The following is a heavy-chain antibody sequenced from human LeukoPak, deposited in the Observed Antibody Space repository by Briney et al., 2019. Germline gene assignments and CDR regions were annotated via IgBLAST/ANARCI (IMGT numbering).Heavy chain of an antibody. V-gene: IGHV3-48*03. CDR3: ARAGRYSSSSRRGSFDY. D-gene: IGHD6-6*01. CDR1: GFTFSSYE. CDR2: ISSSGSTI. J-gene: IGHJ4*02. Sequence: GGSLRLSCAASGFTFSSYEMSWIRQAPGKGLEWVSYISSSGSTIYYADSVKGRFTISRDNAKNSLYLQMNSLRAEDTAVYYCARAGRYSSSSRRGSFDYWGQGTLVTVSS.